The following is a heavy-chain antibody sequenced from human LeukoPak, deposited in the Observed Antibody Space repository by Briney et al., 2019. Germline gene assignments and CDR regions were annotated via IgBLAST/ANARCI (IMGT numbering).Heavy chain of an antibody. D-gene: IGHD3-10*01. J-gene: IGHJ3*02. CDR1: GFTFSSYA. CDR2: IGGSGGST. Sequence: GGSLRLSCAASGFTFSSYAMSWVRQAPGKGLEWVSVIGGSGGSTYYADSVKGRFTISRDNSRNTLYLQMNSLRVEDTAVYFCARDFYFGSGDAFDIWGQGTMVTVSS. V-gene: IGHV3-23*01. CDR3: ARDFYFGSGDAFDI.